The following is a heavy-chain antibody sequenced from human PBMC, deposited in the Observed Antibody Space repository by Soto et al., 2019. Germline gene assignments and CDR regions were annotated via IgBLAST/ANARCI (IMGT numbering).Heavy chain of an antibody. CDR1: GFTFSSYA. CDR2: ISGSGGST. Sequence: EVQLLESGGGLVQPGGSLRLSCAASGFTFSSYAMSWVRQAPGKGLEWVSAISGSGGSTYYADSVKGRFTISRDNSKNTLYLKMNSLRAEDTAVYYCAKGEGMTTVTPRIWGQGTMVTVSS. J-gene: IGHJ3*02. D-gene: IGHD4-17*01. CDR3: AKGEGMTTVTPRI. V-gene: IGHV3-23*01.